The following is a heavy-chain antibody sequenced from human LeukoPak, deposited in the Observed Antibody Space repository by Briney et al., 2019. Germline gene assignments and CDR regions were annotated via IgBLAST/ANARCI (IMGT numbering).Heavy chain of an antibody. CDR2: IYYSGST. D-gene: IGHD3-22*01. CDR3: ARDTRMSSGYHYFDL. Sequence: PSETLSLTCSVSGDSISSGDYYWSWVRQPPGKTLECIGYIYYSGSTYSNPSLRSRVTISVDTPNKQFSLKLSSVTAADTAVYYCARDTRMSSGYHYFDLWGQGTVVTVSS. V-gene: IGHV4-30-4*01. CDR1: GDSISSGDYY. J-gene: IGHJ4*02.